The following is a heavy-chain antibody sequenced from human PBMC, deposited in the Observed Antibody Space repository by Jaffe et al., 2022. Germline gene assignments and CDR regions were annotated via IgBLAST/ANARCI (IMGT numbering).Heavy chain of an antibody. V-gene: IGHV4-34*01. D-gene: IGHD2-8*02. CDR3: ARVYKGRNIVLVKGGDYFDY. Sequence: QVQLQQWGAGLLKPSETLSLTCAVYGGSFSGYYWSWIRQPPGKGLEWIGEINHSGSTNYNPSLKSRVTISVDTSKNQFSLKLSSVTAADTAVYYCARVYKGRNIVLVKGGDYFDYWGQGTLVTVSS. CDR2: INHSGST. J-gene: IGHJ4*02. CDR1: GGSFSGYY.